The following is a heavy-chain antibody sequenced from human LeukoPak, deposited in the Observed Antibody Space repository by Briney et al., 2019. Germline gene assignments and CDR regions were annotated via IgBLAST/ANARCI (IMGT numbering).Heavy chain of an antibody. CDR2: IRYDGSNK. J-gene: IGHJ4*02. CDR3: ARDLEVAAAPDY. Sequence: GGSLRLSCAATGFTFSNYGMHWVRQAPGKGLEWVAFIRYDGSNKYYADSVKGRFTISRDNAKNSLYLQMNSLRAEDTAVYYCARDLEVAAAPDYWGQGTLVTVFS. D-gene: IGHD2-15*01. V-gene: IGHV3-30*02. CDR1: GFTFSNYG.